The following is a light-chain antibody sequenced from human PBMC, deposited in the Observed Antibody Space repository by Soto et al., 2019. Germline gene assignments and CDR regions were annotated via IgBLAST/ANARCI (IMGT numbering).Light chain of an antibody. CDR1: QSVTSNY. J-gene: IGKJ2*01. CDR2: DAS. V-gene: IGKV3-20*01. CDR3: QQYGSATGMYT. Sequence: EIVLTQSPGTLSLSPGERATLSCRASQSVTSNYLAWYQHKPGQAPRLLIYDASSRATGIPDRFSGSGSATDSTLTISSMEPEDFAVYYCQQYGSATGMYTFGQGTKLEIK.